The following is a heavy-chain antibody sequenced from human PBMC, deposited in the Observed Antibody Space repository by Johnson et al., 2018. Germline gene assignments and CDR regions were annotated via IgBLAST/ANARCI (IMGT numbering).Heavy chain of an antibody. D-gene: IGHD5-12*01. CDR2: IKPDGTEK. V-gene: IGHV3-7*01. CDR3: ARRLTTAVATAFDY. CDR1: GFTFSNSW. J-gene: IGHJ4*02. Sequence: VQLVQSGGGLVQPGGSLRLSCAVSGFTFSNSWMNWLRQAPGKGLEWVANIKPDGTEKYYVDSVKGRFTIPRDNARNSLYLQMNTPRADDSAIYDWARRLTTAVATAFDYWGQGTLVTVS.